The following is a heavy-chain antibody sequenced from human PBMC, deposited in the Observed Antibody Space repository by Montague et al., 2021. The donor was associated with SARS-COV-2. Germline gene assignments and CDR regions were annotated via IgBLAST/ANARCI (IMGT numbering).Heavy chain of an antibody. CDR2: IFYSGST. J-gene: IGHJ4*02. Sequence: SETLSLTCTVSGSSISSETHYWGWIRQPPGKGLEWIGSIFYSGSTYYNSSLKSRVSMSLDTSKNHFSLRLSAVTAADTARYYCARAQNICFIANCVNYFDLWGLGALVTVSS. CDR3: ARAQNICFIANCVNYFDL. D-gene: IGHD2-15*01. V-gene: IGHV4-39*07. CDR1: GSSISSETHY.